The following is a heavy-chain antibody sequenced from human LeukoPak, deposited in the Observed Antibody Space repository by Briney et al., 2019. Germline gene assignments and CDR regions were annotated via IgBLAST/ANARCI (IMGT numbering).Heavy chain of an antibody. Sequence: GGSLRLSCAASGFTFSNYWMHWVRQAPGKGLVWVSRIKSDGSITNYADSVEGRFTISRDNAKNTLYLQMGSLRAEDTAVYYCAKVLGVVVPAARDAFDIWGQGTMVTVSS. D-gene: IGHD2-2*01. J-gene: IGHJ3*02. V-gene: IGHV3-74*01. CDR2: IKSDGSIT. CDR3: AKVLGVVVPAARDAFDI. CDR1: GFTFSNYW.